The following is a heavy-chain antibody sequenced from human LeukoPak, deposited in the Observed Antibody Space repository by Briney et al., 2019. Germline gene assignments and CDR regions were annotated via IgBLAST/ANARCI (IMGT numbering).Heavy chain of an antibody. Sequence: GRSLRLSCAASGFTFSSYAMHWVRQAPGKGLEWVAIISYDGSNKYYADSVKGRFTISRDNSKNTQYLQMNSLRAEDTAVYYCARTSGSYMYYFDYWGQGTLVTVSS. D-gene: IGHD1-26*01. CDR1: GFTFSSYA. CDR2: ISYDGSNK. CDR3: ARTSGSYMYYFDY. J-gene: IGHJ4*02. V-gene: IGHV3-30-3*01.